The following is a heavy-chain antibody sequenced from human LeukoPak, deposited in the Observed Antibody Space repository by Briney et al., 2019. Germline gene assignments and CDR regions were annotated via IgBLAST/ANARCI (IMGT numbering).Heavy chain of an antibody. CDR3: ARDKTLSSSGMNDAFDI. Sequence: SETLSLTCTVSGGSISSYYWSWIRQPPGKGLEWMGYIYYSGSTNYNPSLKSRVTISVDTSKNQFSLKLSSVTAADTAVYYCARDKTLSSSGMNDAFDIWGQGTMVTVSS. D-gene: IGHD3-10*01. CDR2: IYYSGST. V-gene: IGHV4-59*01. J-gene: IGHJ3*02. CDR1: GGSISSYY.